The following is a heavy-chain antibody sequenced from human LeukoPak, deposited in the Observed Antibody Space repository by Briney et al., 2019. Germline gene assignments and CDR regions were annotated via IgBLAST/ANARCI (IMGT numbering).Heavy chain of an antibody. D-gene: IGHD6-19*01. CDR1: GGSFSGYY. CDR3: ARGCSVAGTESSWFDP. Sequence: SETLSLTCAVYGGSFSGYYWSWIRQPPGKGLEWIGEINHSGSTNYNPSLKSRVTISVDTSKNQFSLKLSSVTAADTAVYYCARGCSVAGTESSWFDPWGQGTLVTVSS. CDR2: INHSGST. V-gene: IGHV4-34*01. J-gene: IGHJ5*02.